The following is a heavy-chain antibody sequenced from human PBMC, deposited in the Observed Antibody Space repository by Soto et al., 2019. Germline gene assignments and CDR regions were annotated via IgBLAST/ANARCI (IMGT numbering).Heavy chain of an antibody. V-gene: IGHV3-15*01. Sequence: GGPPRLSSTASVFSFLNNWMSWVRLALGEGQGWVCCFKSKTDGGTTDYAATVKGRFTISRDDSKNTLYLQMNSLKTEDTAVYYCTTDSPIFGVVIITSGDYYYGMDVWCQGTTVTVSS. CDR1: VFSFLNNW. J-gene: IGHJ6*02. CDR3: TTDSPIFGVVIITSGDYYYGMDV. D-gene: IGHD3-3*01. CDR2: FKSKTDGGTT.